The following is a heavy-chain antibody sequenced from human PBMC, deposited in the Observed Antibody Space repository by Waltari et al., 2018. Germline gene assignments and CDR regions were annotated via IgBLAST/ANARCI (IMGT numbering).Heavy chain of an antibody. CDR3: SVSLNS. J-gene: IGHJ4*02. Sequence: EVQLVESGGGLVQPGGSLRLSCAASGFIFSNFWMDWVRQAPGKGLEWVANIKEDGSERHYIDSVKGRFTISRDNAKNLLYLEMNSLRAGDTAVYYCSVSLNSWGQGTLVTVSS. CDR1: GFIFSNFW. CDR2: IKEDGSER. V-gene: IGHV3-7*01.